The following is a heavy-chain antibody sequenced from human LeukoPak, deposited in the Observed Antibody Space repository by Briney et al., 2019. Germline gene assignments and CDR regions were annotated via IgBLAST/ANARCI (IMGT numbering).Heavy chain of an antibody. J-gene: IGHJ3*02. V-gene: IGHV3-48*01. CDR3: AREEAVSDAFDI. CDR2: ISGGGGTI. Sequence: GGSLRLSCAASGFTFSAYSMNRVRQAPGKGLEWVSYISGGGGTIYYADSVKGRFTISRDNAKNSLNLQMDSLRVEDTAVYYCAREEAVSDAFDIWGQGTMVTVSS. CDR1: GFTFSAYS.